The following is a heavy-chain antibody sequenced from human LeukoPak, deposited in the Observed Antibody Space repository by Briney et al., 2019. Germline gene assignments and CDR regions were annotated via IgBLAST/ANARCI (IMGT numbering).Heavy chain of an antibody. CDR2: INHSGST. CDR3: ARLVLRYFDWLLPGVLNYGMDV. D-gene: IGHD3-9*01. Sequence: KPSETLSLTCAVYGGSFSGYYWSWIRQPPGKGLEWIGEINHSGSTNYNPSLKSRVTISVDTSKNQFSLKLSSVTAADTAVYYCARLVLRYFDWLLPGVLNYGMDVWGQGTTVTVSS. V-gene: IGHV4-34*01. J-gene: IGHJ6*02. CDR1: GGSFSGYY.